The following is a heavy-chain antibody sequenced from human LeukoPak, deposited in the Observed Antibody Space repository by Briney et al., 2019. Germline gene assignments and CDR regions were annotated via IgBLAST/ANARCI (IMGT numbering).Heavy chain of an antibody. CDR2: IIPIFGTA. D-gene: IGHD2-2*02. J-gene: IGHJ4*02. CDR3: ATCARNFYCYRFDY. V-gene: IGHV1-69*13. Sequence: SVKVSSKASGGIFSSYAISWVRLAPGQGLEWMGGIIPIFGTANYAQKFQGRVTITADESTSTAYMELSSLRSEDTAVYYCATCARNFYCYRFDYWGQGTLVTVSS. CDR1: GGIFSSYA.